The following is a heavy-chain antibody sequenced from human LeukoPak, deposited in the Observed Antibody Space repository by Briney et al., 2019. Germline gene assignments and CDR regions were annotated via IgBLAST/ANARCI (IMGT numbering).Heavy chain of an antibody. CDR2: ISGSVGNT. V-gene: IGHV3-23*01. CDR1: GXTLSXYX. J-gene: IGHJ4*02. D-gene: IGHD3-22*01. CDR3: AKGSYYDSSGSFYFDY. Sequence: GXXLXLSCXASGXTLSXYXXSWVRQAPGKGLEWXSGISGSVGNTYYADSVKGRFTISRDNSKNTLYVQVNSLGTEDTAAYYCAKGSYYDSSGSFYFDYWGQGTLVTVSS.